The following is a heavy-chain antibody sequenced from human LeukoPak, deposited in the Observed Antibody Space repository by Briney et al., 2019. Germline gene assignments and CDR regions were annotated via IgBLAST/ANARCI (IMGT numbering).Heavy chain of an antibody. D-gene: IGHD6-19*01. Sequence: GGSLRLSCAASGFTFSDYYVSWIRQAPGKGLEWGSYISGSSSYTNSADSVKGRFTISRDNAKNSLYLQMNSLRAEDTAVYFCARSSSGWIKFDYWGRGALVTVSS. CDR3: ARSSSGWIKFDY. CDR1: GFTFSDYY. J-gene: IGHJ4*02. CDR2: ISGSSSYT. V-gene: IGHV3-11*06.